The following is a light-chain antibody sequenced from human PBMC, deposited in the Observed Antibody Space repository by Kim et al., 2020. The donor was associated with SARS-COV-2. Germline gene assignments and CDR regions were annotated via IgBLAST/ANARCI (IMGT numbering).Light chain of an antibody. CDR1: QSVANNY. CDR3: QQYGSSPLT. J-gene: IGKJ4*01. Sequence: EIVLTQSPGTLSLSPGERATLSCRATQSVANNYLAWYRQKPGQAPRLLIYGASSRATAIPDRFSGSGSGTDFTLTISRLDPEDFAVYYCQQYGSSPLTFGEGTKVDIK. V-gene: IGKV3-20*01. CDR2: GAS.